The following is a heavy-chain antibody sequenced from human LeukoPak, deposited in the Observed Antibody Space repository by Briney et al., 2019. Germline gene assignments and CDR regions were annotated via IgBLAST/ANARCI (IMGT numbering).Heavy chain of an antibody. CDR3: ARDIGYLDS. V-gene: IGHV3-7*01. J-gene: IGHJ4*02. Sequence: GGSLRLSCEASGFTFSTYYMTWVRQPPGRGLEWVALINHDATEKNYVGSMKGRFTISRDNAKNSLYLQVDSLRADDTAVYYCARDIGYLDSWGQGTLVTVSS. CDR1: GFTFSTYY. CDR2: INHDATEK. D-gene: IGHD2-15*01.